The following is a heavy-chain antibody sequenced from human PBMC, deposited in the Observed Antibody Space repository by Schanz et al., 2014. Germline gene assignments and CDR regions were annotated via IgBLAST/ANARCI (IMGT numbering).Heavy chain of an antibody. V-gene: IGHV1-18*01. CDR2: ISTSNGNT. CDR1: GGTFSRLT. D-gene: IGHD3-9*01. Sequence: QVQLVQSGAEVKKPGSSVRVSCKASGGTFSRLTFSWVRQAPGQGLEWMGWISTSNGNTNYIQKLQGRVTMTTDTSTSTAYMELRSLRSDDTAVYYCARVQDDILTGSEYYYGMDVWGQGTTVTVSS. J-gene: IGHJ6*02. CDR3: ARVQDDILTGSEYYYGMDV.